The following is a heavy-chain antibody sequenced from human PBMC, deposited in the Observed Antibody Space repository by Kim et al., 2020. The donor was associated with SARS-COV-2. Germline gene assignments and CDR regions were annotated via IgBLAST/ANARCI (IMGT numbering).Heavy chain of an antibody. CDR1: GGSFSGYY. CDR2: INHSGST. J-gene: IGHJ4*02. CDR3: ARGDYDFWSGYYTSPFDY. Sequence: SETLSLTCAVYGGSFSGYYWSWIRQPPGKGLEWIGEINHSGSTNYNPSLKSRVTISVDTSKNQFSLKLSSVTAADTAVYYCARGDYDFWSGYYTSPFDYWGQGTLVTVSS. V-gene: IGHV4-34*01. D-gene: IGHD3-3*01.